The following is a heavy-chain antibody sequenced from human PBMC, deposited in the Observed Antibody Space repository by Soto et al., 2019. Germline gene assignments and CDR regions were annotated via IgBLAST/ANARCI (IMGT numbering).Heavy chain of an antibody. Sequence: EVQLVESGGGLAQPGRSLRLSCATSGFTFTYFSISWVRQAPGRGLEWVGFIRSKDYGGTTEYAASVKGRFAISRDGSTGIAYLQMNSLKNEDTAVYYCTREIPYFDSWGQGTLVTVSS. J-gene: IGHJ4*02. CDR3: TREIPYFDS. CDR2: IRSKDYGGTT. V-gene: IGHV3-49*02. CDR1: GFTFTYFS.